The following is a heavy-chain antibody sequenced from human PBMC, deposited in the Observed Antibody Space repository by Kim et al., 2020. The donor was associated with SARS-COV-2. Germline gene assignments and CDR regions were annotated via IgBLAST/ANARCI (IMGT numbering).Heavy chain of an antibody. Sequence: KPSLQSRSTVSVDTSKNQFSLNLSSVTAADTAVYYCARLSSNLYYYYIDVWGNGTTVTVSS. V-gene: IGHV4-31*02. J-gene: IGHJ6*03. CDR3: ARLSSNLYYYYIDV. D-gene: IGHD6-6*01.